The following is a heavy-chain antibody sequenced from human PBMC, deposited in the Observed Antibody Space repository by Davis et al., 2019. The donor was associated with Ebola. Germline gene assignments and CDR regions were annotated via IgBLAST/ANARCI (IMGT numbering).Heavy chain of an antibody. V-gene: IGHV4-61*01. Sequence: PSETLSLTCTVSGVSVFTGSYYWSWIRQPPGKDLEWVGNIYYSGSTNYNPSLKSRVTISVDTSKNQFSLKLSSVTAADTAVYYCARRLWFGESNAINNWFDPWGQGTLVTVSS. D-gene: IGHD3-10*01. CDR2: IYYSGST. J-gene: IGHJ5*02. CDR3: ARRLWFGESNAINNWFDP. CDR1: GVSVFTGSYY.